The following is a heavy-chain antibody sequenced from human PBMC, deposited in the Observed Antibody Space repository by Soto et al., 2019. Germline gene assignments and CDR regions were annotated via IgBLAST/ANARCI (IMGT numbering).Heavy chain of an antibody. CDR3: ARSYCTNGVCYLFAFDV. CDR2: IHYSGST. D-gene: IGHD2-8*01. J-gene: IGHJ3*01. CDR1: DDSISSGGYY. Sequence: QVQLQESGPGLVKPSQTLSLTCTVSDDSISSGGYYFWSWIRQHPGKGLEWIGYIHYSGSTFYNPSLKSRLTISVDTSKNHFSLKLSSVTAADTAVYYCARSYCTNGVCYLFAFDVWGQGTMVTVSS. V-gene: IGHV4-31*03.